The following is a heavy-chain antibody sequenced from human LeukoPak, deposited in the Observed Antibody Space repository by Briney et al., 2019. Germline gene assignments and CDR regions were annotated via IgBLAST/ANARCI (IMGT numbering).Heavy chain of an antibody. V-gene: IGHV1-69*01. CDR2: IIPIFGTA. CDR1: GGTFSSYA. CDR3: ANGFDCSSTSCLPDY. D-gene: IGHD2-2*01. J-gene: IGHJ4*02. Sequence: GSSVKVSCKASGGTFSSYAISWVRQAPGQGLEWMGGIIPIFGTANYAQKFQGRVTITADESTSTAYMELSSLRSEDTAVYYCANGFDCSSTSCLPDYWGQGTLVTVSS.